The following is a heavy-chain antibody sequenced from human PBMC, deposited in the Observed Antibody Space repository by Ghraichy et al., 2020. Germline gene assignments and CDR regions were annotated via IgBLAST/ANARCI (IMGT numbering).Heavy chain of an antibody. CDR2: INHSGST. CDR1: GGSFSGYY. J-gene: IGHJ5*02. D-gene: IGHD6-13*01. V-gene: IGHV4-34*01. Sequence: SETLSLTCAVYGGSFSGYYWSWIRQPPGKGLEWIGEINHSGSTNYNPSLKSRVTISVDTSKNQFSLKLSSVTAADTAVYYCARGKTYSSSWYFLRWFDPWGQGTLVTVSS. CDR3: ARGKTYSSSWYFLRWFDP.